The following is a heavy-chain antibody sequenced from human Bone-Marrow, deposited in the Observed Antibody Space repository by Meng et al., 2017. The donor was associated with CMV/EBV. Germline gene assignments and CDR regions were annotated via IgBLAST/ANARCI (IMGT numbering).Heavy chain of an antibody. Sequence: SVKVSCKAPGGTLTDYTINWVRQAPGQGLEWMGRIIPILGIANYAQKFQGRVTITADKSTSTAYMELSSLRSEDTAVYYCARDGPGAATHLDYWGQGTLVIVSS. J-gene: IGHJ4*02. D-gene: IGHD2-15*01. CDR3: ARDGPGAATHLDY. V-gene: IGHV1-69*04. CDR2: IIPILGIA. CDR1: GGTLTDYT.